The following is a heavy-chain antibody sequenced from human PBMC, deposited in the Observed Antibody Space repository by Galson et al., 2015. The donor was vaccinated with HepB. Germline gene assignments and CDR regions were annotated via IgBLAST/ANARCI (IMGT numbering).Heavy chain of an antibody. D-gene: IGHD6-13*01. CDR2: IYSGGST. CDR3: ARESGGSSWYGAFDI. J-gene: IGHJ3*02. Sequence: SLRLSCAASGFTVSSNYMSWVRQAPGKGLEWVSVIYSGGSTYYADSVKGRFTISRDDSKNTLYLQMNSLRAEDTAVYYCARESGGSSWYGAFDIWGQGTMVTVSS. CDR1: GFTVSSNY. V-gene: IGHV3-53*01.